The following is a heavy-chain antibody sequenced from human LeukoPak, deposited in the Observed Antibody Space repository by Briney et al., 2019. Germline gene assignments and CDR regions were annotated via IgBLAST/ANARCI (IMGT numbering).Heavy chain of an antibody. V-gene: IGHV3-23*01. D-gene: IGHD3-10*01. J-gene: IGHJ4*02. CDR2: LFTGGGRT. CDR1: GFTFNNYL. CDR3: AKECDYSPGHKFDL. Sequence: GGSLRLSCAASGFTFNNYLMSWVRQAPGKGLEWVSVLFTGGGRTLYADSVKGRFTISGDTSRTTLYLQMNGLRAEDTAVYYCAKECDYSPGHKFDLWGQGTLVPVSS.